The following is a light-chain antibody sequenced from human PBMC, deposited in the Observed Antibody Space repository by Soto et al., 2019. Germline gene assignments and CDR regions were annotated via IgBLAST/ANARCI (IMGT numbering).Light chain of an antibody. J-gene: IGKJ5*01. Sequence: DIQMTQSPSSVSASVGDRVTITCRATQGLSDSLAWYQQKPGKAPKLLISVTSRLQSGVPSRFSGSASGTEFTLTLARLQPEDRATYYCQQGHNWPLTFGQGTRLEIK. CDR3: QQGHNWPLT. CDR1: QGLSDS. CDR2: VTS. V-gene: IGKV1-12*01.